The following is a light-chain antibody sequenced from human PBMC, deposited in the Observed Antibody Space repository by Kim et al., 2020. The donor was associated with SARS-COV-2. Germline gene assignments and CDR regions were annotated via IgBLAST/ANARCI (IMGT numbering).Light chain of an antibody. CDR1: RSNIGAGYY. Sequence: RSTVSCTRNRSNIGAGYYVHWYQQFPRTAPKLLLYGTKNRASGVPDRISGSKSGTSASLAITGLQAEDEADYYCQSYDISLTAVVFGGGTQLTVL. V-gene: IGLV1-40*01. J-gene: IGLJ2*01. CDR2: GTK. CDR3: QSYDISLTAVV.